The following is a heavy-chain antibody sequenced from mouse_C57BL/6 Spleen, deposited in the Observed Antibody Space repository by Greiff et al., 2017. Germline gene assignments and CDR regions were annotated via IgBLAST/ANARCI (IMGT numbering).Heavy chain of an antibody. D-gene: IGHD2-10*02. CDR3: AREYDAMDY. V-gene: IGHV1-42*01. Sequence: EVKLMESGPELVKPGASVKISCKASGYSFTGYYMNWVKQSPEKSLEWIGEINPSTGGTTYNQKFKAKATLTVDKSSSTAYMQLKSLTSEDSAVYYCAREYDAMDYWGQGTSVTVSS. J-gene: IGHJ4*01. CDR1: GYSFTGYY. CDR2: INPSTGGT.